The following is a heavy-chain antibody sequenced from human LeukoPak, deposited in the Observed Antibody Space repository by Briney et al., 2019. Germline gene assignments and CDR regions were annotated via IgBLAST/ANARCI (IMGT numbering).Heavy chain of an antibody. CDR1: GFTFSSYG. D-gene: IGHD1-26*01. J-gene: IGHJ4*02. CDR2: IWYDGSNK. V-gene: IGHV3-33*01. CDR3: ARDRGSYWDGGNDY. Sequence: PGRSLRLSCAASGFTFSSYGMHWVRQAPGKGLEWVAVIWYDGSNKYYADSVKGRFTTSRDNSKNTLYLQMNSLRAEDTAVYYCARDRGSYWDGGNDYWGQGTLVTVSS.